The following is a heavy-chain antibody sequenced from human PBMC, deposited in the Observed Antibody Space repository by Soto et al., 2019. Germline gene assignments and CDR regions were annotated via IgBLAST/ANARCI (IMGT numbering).Heavy chain of an antibody. Sequence: PSETLSLTCTVSGGPIRSTTYYWSWIRQHPGKGLEWFGYIYYTGSTYYNPSLKSRVTMSVDTPKKQFSLNLSSVTAADTAVYYCARVYDSNGYQAAGGAFDIWGQGTKVTVSS. D-gene: IGHD3-22*01. CDR1: GGPIRSTTYY. CDR3: ARVYDSNGYQAAGGAFDI. V-gene: IGHV4-31*03. J-gene: IGHJ3*02. CDR2: IYYTGST.